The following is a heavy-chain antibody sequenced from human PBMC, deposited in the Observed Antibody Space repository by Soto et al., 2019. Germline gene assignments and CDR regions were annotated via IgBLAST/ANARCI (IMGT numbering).Heavy chain of an antibody. CDR1: GYTFTGYY. D-gene: IGHD6-13*01. CDR3: ARELAAGYYYYGMDV. V-gene: IGHV1-2*02. Sequence: ASVKVSCKASGYTFTGYYMHWVRQAPGQGLEWMGWINPNSGGTNYAQKFQGRVTMTRDTSISTACMELSRLRSDDTAVYYCARELAAGYYYYGMDVWGQGTTVTVSS. J-gene: IGHJ6*02. CDR2: INPNSGGT.